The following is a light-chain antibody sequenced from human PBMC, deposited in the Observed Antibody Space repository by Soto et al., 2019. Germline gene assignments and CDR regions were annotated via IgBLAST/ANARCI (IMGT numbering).Light chain of an antibody. V-gene: IGKV1-39*01. J-gene: IGKJ1*01. CDR1: ESIRNN. Sequence: DIQMTQSPSSLSASVGDRVTITCRASESIRNNLNWYQQKPGKAPKLLIYAASTLQSGVPTRFSGGGSGTDFTPTIGSLQPEDFTTYYCQQTYSTPRGPFGQGTKVEFK. CDR2: AAS. CDR3: QQTYSTPRGP.